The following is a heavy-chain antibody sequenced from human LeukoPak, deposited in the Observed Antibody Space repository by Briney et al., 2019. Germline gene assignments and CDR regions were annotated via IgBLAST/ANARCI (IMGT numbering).Heavy chain of an antibody. D-gene: IGHD4-17*01. J-gene: IGHJ4*02. CDR1: GGSTSNVDYY. CDR2: IYYSGST. Sequence: SQTLSLTCTVPGGSTSNVDYYGRWIRQHPGKGLEWIGYIYYSGSTYYNPSLKSRVTISVDTSKNQFSLKLSSVTAADTAVYYCAKATTVTTPAHFWGQGTLVTVSS. V-gene: IGHV4-31*03. CDR3: AKATTVTTPAHF.